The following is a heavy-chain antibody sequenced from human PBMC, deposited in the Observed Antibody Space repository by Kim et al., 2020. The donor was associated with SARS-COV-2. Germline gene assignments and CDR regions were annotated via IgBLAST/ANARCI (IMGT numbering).Heavy chain of an antibody. Sequence: GGSLRLSCAASGFTFDDYGMSWVRQAPGKGLEWVSVINCNGGSTDYADSVKGRFTISRDNAKNSLYLQMNSLRAEDTALYYCARDRAAALDYWGHGTLVTVSS. V-gene: IGHV3-20*04. CDR3: ARDRAAALDY. CDR2: INCNGGST. J-gene: IGHJ4*01. CDR1: GFTFDDYG. D-gene: IGHD6-13*01.